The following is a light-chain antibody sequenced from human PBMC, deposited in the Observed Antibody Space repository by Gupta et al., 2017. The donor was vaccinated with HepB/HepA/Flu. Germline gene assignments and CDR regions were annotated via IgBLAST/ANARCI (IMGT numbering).Light chain of an antibody. CDR1: QSISSY. Sequence: DIQMTQSPSSLSASVGDRVTITCRARQSISSYLNWYQQKPGKAPKLLIYAASRLKSGVPSRFSGSGCGTDFTLTISRRQPEDFANYYCQHRHSTPINFGQGTKMDIK. V-gene: IGKV1-39*01. CDR3: QHRHSTPIN. CDR2: AAS. J-gene: IGKJ2*01.